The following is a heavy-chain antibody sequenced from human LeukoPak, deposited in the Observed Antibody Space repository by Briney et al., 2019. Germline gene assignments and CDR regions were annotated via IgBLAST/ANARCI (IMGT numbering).Heavy chain of an antibody. D-gene: IGHD4-17*01. V-gene: IGHV4-34*01. CDR3: ARERPYGDYFDY. CDR1: GGSFRGYY. CDR2: INHSGST. Sequence: PSETLSLTCAVYGGSFRGYYWTWTRHPPRKGLEWIGEINHSGSTNYNPSLKSRVTISVDTSKNQFSLKLSSVTVADTAVYYCARERPYGDYFDYWGQGTLVTVSS. J-gene: IGHJ4*02.